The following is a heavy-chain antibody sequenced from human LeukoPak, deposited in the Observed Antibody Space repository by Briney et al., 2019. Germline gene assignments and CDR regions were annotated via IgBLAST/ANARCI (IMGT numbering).Heavy chain of an antibody. D-gene: IGHD7-27*01. V-gene: IGHV3-23*01. CDR3: ARELVSLGTGYFDL. CDR2: ITGSSTWT. J-gene: IGHJ2*01. Sequence: GGSLRLSCDASGFTFRTYGMTWVRQAPGKGVEWVSDITGSSTWTYYADSVKGRFTISRDNSKNTLHVQMNSLRAEDTAIYYCARELVSLGTGYFDLWGRGTLVTVSS. CDR1: GFTFRTYG.